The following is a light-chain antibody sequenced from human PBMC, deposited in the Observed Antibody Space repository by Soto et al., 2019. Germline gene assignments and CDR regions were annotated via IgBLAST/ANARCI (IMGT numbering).Light chain of an antibody. J-gene: IGKJ4*01. CDR2: LGS. CDR1: QSLLSSNGYNY. Sequence: DIVMTQSPLSLPVTPGESASISCRSSQSLLSSNGYNYLDWYLQKRGQSPQLLIYLGSNRASGVPDRFSGSGSGTLFTLKISRVEAEDVGVYYCMQALQTPLTFGGGTKVEIK. CDR3: MQALQTPLT. V-gene: IGKV2-28*01.